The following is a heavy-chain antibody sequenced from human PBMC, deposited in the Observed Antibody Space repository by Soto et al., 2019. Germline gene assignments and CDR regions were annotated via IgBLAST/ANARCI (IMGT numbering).Heavy chain of an antibody. D-gene: IGHD3-10*01. CDR2: LNGAGGST. CDR1: GFTFSDYA. J-gene: IGHJ6*02. V-gene: IGHV3-23*01. CDR3: AAPRDEYGSGISWFNYGMEV. Sequence: GGSLRLSCLASGFTFSDYAMTLVRHVPGRGLEWVSSLNGAGGSTYYADSMRGRFTISRDNSQNTLFLQMNRLTVDDTAIYYCAAPRDEYGSGISWFNYGMEVWGQGTKVTVSS.